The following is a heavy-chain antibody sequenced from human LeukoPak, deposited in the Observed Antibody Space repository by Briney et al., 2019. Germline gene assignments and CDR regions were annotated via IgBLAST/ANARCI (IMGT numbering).Heavy chain of an antibody. Sequence: SETLSLTCAVYGGSFSGYYWSWIRQPPGKGLEWIGEINHSGSANYNPSLKSRVTISVDTSKNQFSLKLSSVTAADTAVYYCARRGRWLQSPVGYWGQGTLVTVSS. CDR3: ARRGRWLQSPVGY. D-gene: IGHD5-24*01. CDR2: INHSGSA. V-gene: IGHV4-34*01. J-gene: IGHJ4*02. CDR1: GGSFSGYY.